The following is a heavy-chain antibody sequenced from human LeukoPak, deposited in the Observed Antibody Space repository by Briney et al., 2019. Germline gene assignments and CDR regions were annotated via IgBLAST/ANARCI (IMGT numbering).Heavy chain of an antibody. Sequence: GGSLRLSCEASGFSFSNYGMHWVRQAPGKGLEWVAFIRYDGSTKYYADSVKGRFTISRDNSKNTLYLQMNSLRAEDTAVYYCARDSNNYYYYMDVWGKGTTVTVSS. CDR1: GFSFSNYG. V-gene: IGHV3-30*02. CDR3: ARDSNNYYYYMDV. D-gene: IGHD2/OR15-2a*01. J-gene: IGHJ6*03. CDR2: IRYDGSTK.